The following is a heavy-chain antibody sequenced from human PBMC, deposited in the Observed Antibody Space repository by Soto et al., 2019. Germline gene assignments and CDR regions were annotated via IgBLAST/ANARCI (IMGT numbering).Heavy chain of an antibody. J-gene: IGHJ3*02. V-gene: IGHV3-7*01. CDR3: ARANDYDAFDI. Sequence: EVQLVESGGGLVQPGGSLRLSCAASGFTFSPFWMSWYRQAPGMGVEGVAKIKQDGSGKYYVNFVRGRCTISRDNAKNSLYLQMNSLRAEDTAVYYCARANDYDAFDIWGQGTMVTVSS. CDR1: GFTFSPFW. CDR2: IKQDGSGK. D-gene: IGHD4-17*01.